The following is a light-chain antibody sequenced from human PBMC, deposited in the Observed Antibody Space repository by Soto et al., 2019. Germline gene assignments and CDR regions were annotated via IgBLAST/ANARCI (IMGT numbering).Light chain of an antibody. CDR2: AAS. J-gene: IGKJ4*01. CDR3: QKYNSAPHT. CDR1: QGISNY. V-gene: IGKV1-27*01. Sequence: DIQLTQSPASLSSSVGERATLTCRASQGISNYLAWYQQKPGKVPKLLIYAASTLQSGVPSRFSGSGSGTDFTLTISSLQPEDVATYYCQKYNSAPHTFGGGTKVEIK.